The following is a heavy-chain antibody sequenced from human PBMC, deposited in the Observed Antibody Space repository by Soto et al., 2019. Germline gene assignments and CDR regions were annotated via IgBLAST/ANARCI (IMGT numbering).Heavy chain of an antibody. CDR1: GFTFSSYS. CDR2: ISSSSSYI. D-gene: IGHD6-19*01. Sequence: LRLSCAASGFTFSSYSMNWVRQAPGKGLEWVSSISSSSSYIYYADSVKGRFTISRDNAKNSLYLQMNSLRAEDTAVYYCARDASIAVAGPYNWFDPWGQGTLVTVSS. CDR3: ARDASIAVAGPYNWFDP. V-gene: IGHV3-21*01. J-gene: IGHJ5*02.